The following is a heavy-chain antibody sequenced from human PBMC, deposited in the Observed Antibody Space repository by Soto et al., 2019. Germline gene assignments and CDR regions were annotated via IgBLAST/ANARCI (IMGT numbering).Heavy chain of an antibody. V-gene: IGHV3-30*18. CDR1: GFTFSSYG. Sequence: QVQLVESGGGVVQPGRSLRLSCAASGFTFSSYGMHWVRQAPGKGLEWVAVISYDGSNKYYADSVKGRFTISRDNSKNTLYLQMNSLRAEDTAVYYCAKDSSSSYFDYWGHGTLVTVSS. CDR2: ISYDGSNK. CDR3: AKDSSSSYFDY. D-gene: IGHD6-6*01. J-gene: IGHJ4*01.